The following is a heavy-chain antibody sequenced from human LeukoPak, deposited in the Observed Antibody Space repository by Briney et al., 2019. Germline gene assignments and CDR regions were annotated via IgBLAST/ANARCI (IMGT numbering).Heavy chain of an antibody. V-gene: IGHV3-30*18. CDR3: AKEHDYYDSSGYYRPMPDY. D-gene: IGHD3-22*01. CDR2: ISYDGSNK. CDR1: GFTFSSYG. J-gene: IGHJ4*02. Sequence: PGRSLRLSCAASGFTFSSYGMHWVRQAPGKGPEWVAVISYDGSNKYYADPVKGRFTISRDNSKNTLYLQMNSLRAEDTAVYYCAKEHDYYDSSGYYRPMPDYWGLGTLVTVSS.